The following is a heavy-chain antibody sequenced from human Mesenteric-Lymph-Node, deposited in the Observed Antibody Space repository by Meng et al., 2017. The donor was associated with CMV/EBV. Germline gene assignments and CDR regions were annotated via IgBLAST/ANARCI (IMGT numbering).Heavy chain of an antibody. Sequence: GGSLRLSCAASGFTFDDYTMHWVRQAPGKGLEWVSLISWDGGSTYYADSVKGRFTISRDNSKNSLYLQMNSLRTEDTALYYCAKDISYGDYGDYFDYWGQGTLVTVSS. D-gene: IGHD4-17*01. CDR3: AKDISYGDYGDYFDY. J-gene: IGHJ4*02. CDR2: ISWDGGST. V-gene: IGHV3-43*01. CDR1: GFTFDDYT.